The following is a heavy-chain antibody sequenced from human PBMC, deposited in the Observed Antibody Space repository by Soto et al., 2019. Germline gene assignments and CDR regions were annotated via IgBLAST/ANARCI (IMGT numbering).Heavy chain of an antibody. D-gene: IGHD2-15*01. CDR2: IIPIFGTA. Sequence: QVPLVQSGAEVKKPGSSVKVSCKASGGTFSSYAISWVRQAPGQGLEWMGGIIPIFGTANYAQKFQGRVTITADESTSTAYMELSSLRSEDTAVYYCARDRHHIVVVVAATRYYYGMDVWGQGTTVTVSS. CDR3: ARDRHHIVVVVAATRYYYGMDV. V-gene: IGHV1-69*01. J-gene: IGHJ6*02. CDR1: GGTFSSYA.